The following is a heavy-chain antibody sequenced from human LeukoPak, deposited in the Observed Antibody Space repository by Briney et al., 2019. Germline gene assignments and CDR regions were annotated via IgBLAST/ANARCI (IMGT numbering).Heavy chain of an antibody. V-gene: IGHV4-39*01. J-gene: IGHJ4*02. D-gene: IGHD6-6*01. CDR3: ARRIAARQGWDFDY. CDR2: IYYSGST. CDR1: GGSISSSSYY. Sequence: SKTLSLTCTVSGGSISSSSYYWGWIRQPPGKGLEWIGSIYYSGSTYYNPSLKSRVTISVDTSKNQFSLKLSSVTAADTAVYYCARRIAARQGWDFDYWGQGTLVTVSS.